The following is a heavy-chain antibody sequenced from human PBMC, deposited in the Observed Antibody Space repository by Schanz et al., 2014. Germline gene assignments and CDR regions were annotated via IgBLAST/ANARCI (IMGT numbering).Heavy chain of an antibody. V-gene: IGHV1-18*01. Sequence: QVQLVQSGAEVKKPGSSMKVSCKASGGTFSSYTISWVRQAPGQGLEWMGWISPYNGNTNYAQKLQGRVTMTTDTSTSTAYMELRSLRSDDTAVYYCARVQDDILTGSEYYYGMDVWGQGTTVTVSS. J-gene: IGHJ6*02. D-gene: IGHD3-9*01. CDR2: ISPYNGNT. CDR3: ARVQDDILTGSEYYYGMDV. CDR1: GGTFSSYT.